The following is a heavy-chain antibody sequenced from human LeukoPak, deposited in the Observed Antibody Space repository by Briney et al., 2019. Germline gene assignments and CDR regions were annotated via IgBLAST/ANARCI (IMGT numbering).Heavy chain of an antibody. V-gene: IGHV4-38-2*02. CDR2: IFHSGST. D-gene: IGHD2-2*01. CDR3: ARVYCSSTSCFNYYYYMDV. Sequence: SETLSLTCTVSGYSISSGYYWGWIRQPPGKGLEWIGYIFHSGSTYYNPSLKSRVTMSVDRSKNQFSMKLSSVTAADTAVYYCARVYCSSTSCFNYYYYMDVWGKGTTVTVSS. J-gene: IGHJ6*03. CDR1: GYSISSGYY.